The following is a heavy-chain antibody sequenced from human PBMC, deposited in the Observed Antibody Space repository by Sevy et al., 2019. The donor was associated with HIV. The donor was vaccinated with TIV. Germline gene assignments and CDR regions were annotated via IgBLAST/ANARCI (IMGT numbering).Heavy chain of an antibody. J-gene: IGHJ5*02. CDR1: GGSISSGGYS. D-gene: IGHD3-22*01. Sequence: SETLSLTCAVSGGSISSGGYSWSWIQQPPGKGLEWIGYMYHSGSTYYNPSLKSRVTISVDRSKNQFSLKLSSVTAADTAVYYSARGADSSGYGHRRVNWIDPWGQGTLVTVSS. CDR3: ARGADSSGYGHRRVNWIDP. V-gene: IGHV4-30-2*01. CDR2: MYHSGST.